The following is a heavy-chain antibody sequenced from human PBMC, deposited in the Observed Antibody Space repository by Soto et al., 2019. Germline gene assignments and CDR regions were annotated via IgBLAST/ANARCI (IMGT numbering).Heavy chain of an antibody. V-gene: IGHV1-46*04. D-gene: IGHD3-22*01. J-gene: IGHJ4*02. CDR3: ARTSDYDSSGYYY. CDR1: GYTFTSYY. CDR2: INPSGGST. Sequence: GASVKVSCKASGYTFTSYYMHWVRQASGQGLEWMGIINPSGGSTSYSTPLKTRLTISKDTSKNQVVLTMTNMDPVDTATYYCARTSDYDSSGYYYWGQGTLVTVS.